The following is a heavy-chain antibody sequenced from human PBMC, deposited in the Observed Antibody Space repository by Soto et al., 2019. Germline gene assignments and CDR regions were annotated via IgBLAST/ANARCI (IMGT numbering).Heavy chain of an antibody. CDR1: GGSISSSSYY. V-gene: IGHV4-39*07. D-gene: IGHD4-17*01. J-gene: IGHJ6*02. Sequence: KDSETLSLTCTVSGGSISSSSYYWGWIRQPPGKGLEWIGYIYYSGSTNYNPSLKSRVTISVGTSKNQFSLKLSSVTAADTAVYYCAREFYGDSIAYYYYGMDVWGQGTTVTVSS. CDR2: IYYSGST. CDR3: AREFYGDSIAYYYYGMDV.